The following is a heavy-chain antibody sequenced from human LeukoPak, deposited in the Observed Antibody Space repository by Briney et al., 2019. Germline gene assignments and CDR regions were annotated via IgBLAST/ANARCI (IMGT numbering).Heavy chain of an antibody. J-gene: IGHJ3*01. CDR2: ISASYGST. V-gene: IGHV3-23*01. CDR3: VKDYYYDPVDAFDV. Sequence: GGPLRLSGVPSGFTFTTFALSWVPKAQGRGRRWVSSISASYGSTYYADSVKGRFTISRDRSKNTLYLQMNSLRAEDTAVYYCVKDYYYDPVDAFDVWGQGTMVSVSS. CDR1: GFTFTTFA. D-gene: IGHD3-22*01.